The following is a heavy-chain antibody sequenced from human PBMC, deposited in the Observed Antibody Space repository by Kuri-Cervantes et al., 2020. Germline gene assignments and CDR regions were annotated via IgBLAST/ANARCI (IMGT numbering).Heavy chain of an antibody. CDR1: GFTFSSYS. CDR3: ATVDWATGESCFDY. J-gene: IGHJ4*02. CDR2: ISSSSSYI. V-gene: IGHV3-21*04. Sequence: GGSLRLSCAASGFTFSSYSMNWVRQAPGKGLEWVSSISSSSSYIYYADSVKGRFTISRDNAKNSLYLQMNSLRAEDTAVYYCATVDWATGESCFDYWGQGTLVTVSS. D-gene: IGHD3/OR15-3a*01.